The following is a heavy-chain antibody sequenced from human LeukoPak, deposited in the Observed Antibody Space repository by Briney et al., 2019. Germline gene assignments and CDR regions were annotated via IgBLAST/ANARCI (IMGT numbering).Heavy chain of an antibody. D-gene: IGHD5-12*01. CDR1: GFTFSSYW. J-gene: IGHJ4*02. CDR3: AREGWLRDFDY. Sequence: PGGSLRLSCATSGFTFSSYWMSWVRQAPGKGLEWVANIKKDGTEKYYVDSVKGRFTISRDNAKNSLYLQMNSLRAEDTAVYYCAREGWLRDFDYWGQGTLVTVSS. CDR2: IKKDGTEK. V-gene: IGHV3-7*01.